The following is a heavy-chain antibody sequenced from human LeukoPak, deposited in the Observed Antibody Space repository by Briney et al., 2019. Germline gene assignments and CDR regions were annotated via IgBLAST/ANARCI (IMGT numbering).Heavy chain of an antibody. Sequence: GGSLRLSCVASGFTFSSYWMHWVRQAPGKGLVWVSRIHLDGTTTTYADSVRGRFTISRDNAKNTLYLQMNSLTAEDTAVYYCARGGSPSDYWGQGTLVTVSS. CDR2: IHLDGTTT. J-gene: IGHJ4*02. CDR3: ARGGSPSDY. CDR1: GFTFSSYW. D-gene: IGHD3-16*01. V-gene: IGHV3-74*01.